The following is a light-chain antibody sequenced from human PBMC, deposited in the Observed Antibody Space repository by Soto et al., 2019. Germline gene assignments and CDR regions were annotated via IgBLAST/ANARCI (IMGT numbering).Light chain of an antibody. CDR3: QQYESYPMT. CDR1: QSINSW. J-gene: IGKJ4*01. CDR2: KAS. V-gene: IGKV1-5*03. Sequence: DSQMTQYPSTLSASVGDRVTITCRASQSINSWLAWYQQKPGKAPKLLISKASTLQSGVPPRFSGSGSGTEFTLTISSLQPADFATYYCQQYESYPMTFGGGTKVEIK.